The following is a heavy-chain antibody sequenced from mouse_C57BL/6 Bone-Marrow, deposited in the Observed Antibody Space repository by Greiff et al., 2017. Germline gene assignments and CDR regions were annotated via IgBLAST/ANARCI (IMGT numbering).Heavy chain of an antibody. V-gene: IGHV1-55*01. CDR3: AARRYGTAWDY. CDR1: GYTFTSYW. CDR2: IYPGSGST. D-gene: IGHD1-1*01. Sequence: VQLQQPGAELVKPGASVKMSCKASGYTFTSYWITWVKQRPGQGLEWIGDIYPGSGSTNYNEKFKSKATLTVDTSSSKAYMQLSSLTSEDSAVYYCAARRYGTAWDYWGQGTSVTVSS. J-gene: IGHJ4*01.